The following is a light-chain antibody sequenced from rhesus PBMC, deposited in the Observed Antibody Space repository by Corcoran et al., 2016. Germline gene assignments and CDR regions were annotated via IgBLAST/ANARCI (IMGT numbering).Light chain of an antibody. CDR3: QQYYSAPWT. J-gene: IGKJ1*01. Sequence: DIQMTQSPSSLSASVGDRVTITCRASQGISNYLAWYQQKPGENPKLLIYAASGLQSGIPSRFSGSGSGTDFTLPISSLQSEDFATYYCQQYYSAPWTFGQGTRVEIK. CDR2: AAS. V-gene: IGKV1-25*02. CDR1: QGISNY.